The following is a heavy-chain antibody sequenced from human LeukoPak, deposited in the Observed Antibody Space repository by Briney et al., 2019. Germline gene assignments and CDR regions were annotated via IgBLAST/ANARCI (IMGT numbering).Heavy chain of an antibody. CDR2: IYYIGSP. CDR3: ASRRVVDTAMDY. CDR1: DGSIGSYY. D-gene: IGHD5-18*01. V-gene: IGHV4-59*08. Sequence: SETLSLTCTVSDGSIGSYYWSWIRQPPGKGLEWIGYIYYIGSPNYNPSLKSRVTISIDTSKNQLSLRLSSVTAADTAIYYCASRRVVDTAMDYWGQGTLVTVSS. J-gene: IGHJ4*02.